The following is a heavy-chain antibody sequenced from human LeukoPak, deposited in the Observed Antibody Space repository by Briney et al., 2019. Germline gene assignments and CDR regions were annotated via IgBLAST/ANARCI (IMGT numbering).Heavy chain of an antibody. D-gene: IGHD3-9*01. Sequence: GGSLSLSYAASGFTFNSYSMRWVRQAPGKGLEWVSAISGRGGSTYYLDSVKGRFTISRDNHKNTLYLQMNSLRAEDTAVYYCAKDPASVEILTGYYIEGRGFDYWGQGTLVTVSS. CDR1: GFTFNSYS. V-gene: IGHV3-23*01. CDR3: AKDPASVEILTGYYIEGRGFDY. CDR2: ISGRGGST. J-gene: IGHJ4*02.